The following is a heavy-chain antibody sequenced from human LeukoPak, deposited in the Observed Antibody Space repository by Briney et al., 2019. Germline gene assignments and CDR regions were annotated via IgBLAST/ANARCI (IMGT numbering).Heavy chain of an antibody. CDR3: ARANFCCGGDCYSYFDY. CDR1: GYTFTSYG. V-gene: IGHV1-18*01. D-gene: IGHD2-21*01. CDR2: ISAYNGNT. J-gene: IGHJ4*02. Sequence: ASVKVSCKASGYTFTSYGISWVRQAPGQGLEWMGWISAYNGNTNYAQKLQGRVTMTTDTSTSTAYMERRSLRSDDTAVYYCARANFCCGGDCYSYFDYWGQGTLVTVSS.